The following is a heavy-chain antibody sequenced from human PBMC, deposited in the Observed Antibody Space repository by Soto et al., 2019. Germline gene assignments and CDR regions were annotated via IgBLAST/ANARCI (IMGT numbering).Heavy chain of an antibody. CDR3: ARATSHFLYYFDY. Sequence: GASVKVSCKASGYTFTGYYMHWVRQAPGQGLEWMGWINPNSGGTNYAQKFQGWVTMTRDTSISTAYMELSRLRSDDKAVYYCARATSHFLYYFDYWGQGTLVTVSS. CDR2: INPNSGGT. CDR1: GYTFTGYY. V-gene: IGHV1-2*04. J-gene: IGHJ4*02. D-gene: IGHD2-2*01.